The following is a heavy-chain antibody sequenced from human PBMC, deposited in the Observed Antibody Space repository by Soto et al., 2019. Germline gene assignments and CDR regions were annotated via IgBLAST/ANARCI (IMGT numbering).Heavy chain of an antibody. D-gene: IGHD5-18*01. CDR2: IDPDSGDT. Sequence: GASVKVSCEASGYTFADYYLHCVRQAPGQGLEWMGWIDPDSGDTKYTQKFQGRVTMTRDTSISTAYMELTSLRSDDTAMYYCARDRSALVKGLYYYGMDVWGLGTTVTVSS. CDR3: ARDRSALVKGLYYYGMDV. V-gene: IGHV1-2*02. J-gene: IGHJ6*02. CDR1: GYTFADYY.